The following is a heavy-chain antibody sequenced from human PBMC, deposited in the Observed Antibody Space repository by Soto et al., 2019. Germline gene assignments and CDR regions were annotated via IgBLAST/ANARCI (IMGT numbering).Heavy chain of an antibody. CDR1: GFTFSSYA. J-gene: IGHJ4*02. V-gene: IGHV3-23*01. Sequence: QPGGSLRLSCAASGFTFSSYAMSWVRQAPGKGLEWVSAISGSGGSTYYADSVKGRFTISRDNSKNTLYLQMNSLRAEDTAVYYCAKKLGYCSSTSCQTDYWGQGTLVTVSS. CDR3: AKKLGYCSSTSCQTDY. CDR2: ISGSGGST. D-gene: IGHD2-2*01.